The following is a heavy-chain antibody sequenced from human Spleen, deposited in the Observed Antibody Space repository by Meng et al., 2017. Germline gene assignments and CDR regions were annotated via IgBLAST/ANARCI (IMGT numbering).Heavy chain of an antibody. V-gene: IGHV5-51*01. CDR2: IHPGDSDT. D-gene: IGHD3-16*01. J-gene: IGHJ3*02. CDR3: ARHLLGGCRAFDI. Sequence: GESLKISCKGSGYSFTTYWIGWVRQMPGKGLEWMGIIHPGDSDTMYSPSFQGQVIISADKSISTAYLQWRSLQASDTAIYYCARHLLGGCRAFDIWGPGTMVTVSS. CDR1: GYSFTTYW.